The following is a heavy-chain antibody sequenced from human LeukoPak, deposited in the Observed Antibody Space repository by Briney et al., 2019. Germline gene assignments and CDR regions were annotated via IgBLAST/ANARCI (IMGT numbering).Heavy chain of an antibody. J-gene: IGHJ4*02. V-gene: IGHV3-73*01. Sequence: GGSLRPSCAASGFTFSGSGMHWVRQASGKGLEWVGRIRIKTNSYATAYAASVKGRFTISRDDSKNTAYLQMNSLKTEDTAVYYCTTLDFDYWGQGTLVTVSS. CDR3: TTLDFDY. CDR2: IRIKTNSYAT. CDR1: GFTFSGSG.